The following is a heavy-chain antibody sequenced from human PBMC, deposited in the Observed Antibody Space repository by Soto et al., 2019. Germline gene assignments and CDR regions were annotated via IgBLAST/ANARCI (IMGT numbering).Heavy chain of an antibody. CDR3: ARESYYGSGLRNWFDP. Sequence: SVKVSWKASGGTFSSYAISWVRQAPGQGLEWMGGIIPIFGTANYAQKFQGRVTITADTSISTAYMELSRLRSDDTAVYYCARESYYGSGLRNWFDPWGQGTLVTVSS. J-gene: IGHJ5*02. CDR1: GGTFSSYA. CDR2: IIPIFGTA. D-gene: IGHD3-10*01. V-gene: IGHV1-69*06.